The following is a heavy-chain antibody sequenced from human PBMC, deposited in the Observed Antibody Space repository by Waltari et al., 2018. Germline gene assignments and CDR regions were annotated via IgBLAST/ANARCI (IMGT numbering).Heavy chain of an antibody. J-gene: IGHJ4*02. CDR1: GGSVSSPAYY. V-gene: IGHV4-39*07. D-gene: IGHD3-10*01. CDR2: TYYSGST. Sequence: QLQLQESGPALVRPSATLSLSCTVSGGSVSSPAYYWSWVRQSPGKGLEWIETTYYSGSTSYNPSLKSRVTISIDTSKNQLSLELTSVTAADTAIYYCASHLWYRDLSRVAFDFWGQGTLVAVSS. CDR3: ASHLWYRDLSRVAFDF.